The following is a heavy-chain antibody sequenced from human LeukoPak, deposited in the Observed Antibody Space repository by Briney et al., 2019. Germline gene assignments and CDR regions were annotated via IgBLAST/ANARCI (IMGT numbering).Heavy chain of an antibody. D-gene: IGHD5-24*01. CDR1: GGSISNYY. CDR2: VYYTGST. J-gene: IGHJ4*02. CDR3: ARGAMATTPFFDY. V-gene: IGHV4-59*01. Sequence: SGTLSLTCPVSGGSISNYYYWTWIRQPPGKGLEWIGYVYYTGSTNFNPSLKSRVTMSLDTSRNQLSLKLTSLTAANTAVYYCARGAMATTPFFDYWGQGTLVTVSS.